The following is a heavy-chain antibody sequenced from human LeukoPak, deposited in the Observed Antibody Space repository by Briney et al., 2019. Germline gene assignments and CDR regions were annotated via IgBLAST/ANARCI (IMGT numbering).Heavy chain of an antibody. CDR2: IIPIFGTA. Sequence: SVKVSCKASGGTFSSYAISWVRQAPGQGLEWMGGIIPIFGTANYAQKFQGRVTITTDESTSTAYMELSSLRSEVTAVYYCASSSSWYLGYNWFDPWGQGTLVTVSS. CDR1: GGTFSSYA. CDR3: ASSSSWYLGYNWFDP. D-gene: IGHD6-13*01. V-gene: IGHV1-69*05. J-gene: IGHJ5*02.